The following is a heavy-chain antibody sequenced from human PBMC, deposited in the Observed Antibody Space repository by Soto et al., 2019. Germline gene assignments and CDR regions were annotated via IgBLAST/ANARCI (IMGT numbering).Heavy chain of an antibody. D-gene: IGHD3-16*01. V-gene: IGHV1-8*01. CDR2: MNPNSDNT. J-gene: IGHJ4*02. CDR3: PRERGGGYFDY. CDR1: GYTFTSYD. Sequence: QVQLVQSGAEVKKPGASVKVSCKASGYTFTSYDINWVRQATGQGLEWMGWMNPNSDNTGYAQKFQGRLTLTRNTSLLPAYMVLSSRISENTAVYYCPRERGGGYFDYWGQGILVTVSS.